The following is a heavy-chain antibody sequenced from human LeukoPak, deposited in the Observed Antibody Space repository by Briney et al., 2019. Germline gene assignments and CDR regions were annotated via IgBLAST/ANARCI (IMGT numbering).Heavy chain of an antibody. CDR3: ARPSPGFDP. CDR1: GVSISSSSYF. V-gene: IGHV4-39*07. CDR2: IYYTGTT. J-gene: IGHJ5*02. Sequence: SETLSLTCTVSGVSISSSSYFWGWIRQPPGKGLEWIGSIYYTGTTSYNPSLKSRVTISIDTSKNQFSLRLTSVTAADTAVYYCARPSPGFDPWGQGILVTVSS.